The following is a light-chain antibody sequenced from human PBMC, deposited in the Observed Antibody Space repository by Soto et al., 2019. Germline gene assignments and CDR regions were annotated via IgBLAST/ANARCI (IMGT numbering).Light chain of an antibody. J-gene: IGKJ2*01. V-gene: IGKV3-15*01. CDR2: DTS. CDR3: NHSNNWPQSNT. Sequence: DIVMTQSPATLSLSPGERATLSCRASQSVSSNLVWYLQKPGQAPRLLIYDTSTRATNVPARFSGSGSETDAGVAIGGLQSEDFGIYYWNHSNNWPQSNTVGQGPKVDIK. CDR1: QSVSSN.